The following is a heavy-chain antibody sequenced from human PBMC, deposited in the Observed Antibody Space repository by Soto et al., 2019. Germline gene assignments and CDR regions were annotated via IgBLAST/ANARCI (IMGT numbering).Heavy chain of an antibody. CDR3: ARGLMRFKPAATGSSGWYLGWFDP. J-gene: IGHJ5*02. CDR1: GGSFSGYY. V-gene: IGHV4-34*01. CDR2: INHSGST. Sequence: SETLSLTCAVYGGSFSGYYWSWIRQPPGKGLEWIGEINHSGSTNYNPSLKSRVTISVDTSKNQFSLKLSSVTAADTAVYYCARGLMRFKPAATGSSGWYLGWFDPWGQGTLVTVSS. D-gene: IGHD6-19*01.